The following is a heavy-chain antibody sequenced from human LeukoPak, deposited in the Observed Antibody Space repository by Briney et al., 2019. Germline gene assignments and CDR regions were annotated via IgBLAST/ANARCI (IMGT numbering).Heavy chain of an antibody. CDR3: ARGNYDYVWGGIDY. V-gene: IGHV4-39*01. J-gene: IGHJ4*02. CDR1: GGSISSVSYY. Sequence: SETLSLTCTVSGGSISSVSYYWGWIRQPPGKGLEWIGSIYYSGSTYYNPSLKSRVTISVGTSKNQFSLKLSSVTAADTAVYYCARGNYDYVWGGIDYWGQGTLVTVSS. D-gene: IGHD3-16*01. CDR2: IYYSGST.